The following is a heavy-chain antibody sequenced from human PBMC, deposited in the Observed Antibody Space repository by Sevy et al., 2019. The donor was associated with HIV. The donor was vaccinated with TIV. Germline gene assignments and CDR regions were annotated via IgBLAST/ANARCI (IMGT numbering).Heavy chain of an antibody. CDR1: GFTFSKYS. J-gene: IGHJ4*02. CDR2: LSFGCGEI. CDR3: AREGCTKPHDY. V-gene: IGHV3-23*01. D-gene: IGHD2-8*01. Sequence: GGSPRLSCAASGFTFSKYSMSWVRQPPGKGLERVSTLSFGCGEINYADSVKGRFTISRDNSKSSVYLQMNNLRPEDTAVYYCAREGCTKPHDYWGQGTLVTVSS.